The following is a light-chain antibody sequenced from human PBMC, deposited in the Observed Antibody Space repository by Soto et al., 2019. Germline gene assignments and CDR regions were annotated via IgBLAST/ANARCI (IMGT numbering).Light chain of an antibody. Sequence: QSALTQPASVSGSPGQSITISCTGTSRDVGSYNLVSWYQQHPGKVPKLVIYDVSKRPSGVSNRFSGSKSGNTASLTISGLQAEDEADYYCCSYAGSFTLWVFGGGTKLTVL. V-gene: IGLV2-23*02. CDR2: DVS. CDR3: CSYAGSFTLWV. J-gene: IGLJ3*02. CDR1: SRDVGSYNL.